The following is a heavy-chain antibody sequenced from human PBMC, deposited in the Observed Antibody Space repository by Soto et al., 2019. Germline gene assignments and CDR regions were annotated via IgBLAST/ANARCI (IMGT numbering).Heavy chain of an antibody. V-gene: IGHV3-23*01. J-gene: IGHJ4*02. CDR2: ISGSGDST. CDR1: GFTFSTYA. Sequence: TVGSLRLSCAASGFTFSTYAMIWVRQAPGKGLEWVSAISGSGDSTYYADSVKGRFTISRDNSKNTLYLQMSSLRAEDTAIYYCAKDSFINLRGYDSYWGQGTLVTVSS. D-gene: IGHD5-12*01. CDR3: AKDSFINLRGYDSY.